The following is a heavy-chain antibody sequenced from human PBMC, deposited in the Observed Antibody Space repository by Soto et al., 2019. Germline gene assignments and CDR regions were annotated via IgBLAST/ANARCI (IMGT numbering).Heavy chain of an antibody. Sequence: PSETLSLTCTVSGSSISSGGYYWSWIRQHPGKGLEWIGYIYYSGSTYYNPSLKSRVTISVDTSKNQFSLKPSSVTAADTAVYYCARGYLYYYDSSGYWYYFDYWGQGTLVTVSS. CDR3: ARGYLYYYDSSGYWYYFDY. D-gene: IGHD3-22*01. V-gene: IGHV4-31*03. CDR1: GSSISSGGYY. J-gene: IGHJ4*02. CDR2: IYYSGST.